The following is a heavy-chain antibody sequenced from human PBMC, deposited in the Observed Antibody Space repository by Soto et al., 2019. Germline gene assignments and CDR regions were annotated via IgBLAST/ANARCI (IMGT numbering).Heavy chain of an antibody. D-gene: IGHD1-26*01. Sequence: QVQLVESGGGVVQPGRSLRLSCAASGFTFSSYGMHWVRQAPGKGLEWVAVIWYDGSNKYYADSVKGRFTISRDNSKNTLYLQMNSLRAEDTAVYYCARDVGAANSNPGLPGMDVWGQGTTVTVSS. CDR2: IWYDGSNK. J-gene: IGHJ6*02. V-gene: IGHV3-33*01. CDR1: GFTFSSYG. CDR3: ARDVGAANSNPGLPGMDV.